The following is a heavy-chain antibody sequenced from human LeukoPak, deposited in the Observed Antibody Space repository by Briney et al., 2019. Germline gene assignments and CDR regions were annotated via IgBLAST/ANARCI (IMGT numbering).Heavy chain of an antibody. Sequence: KPSETLSLTCGVSGYSISSGYQWAWIRQSPGKGLERIGSIYHSGSAHYNPSLKSRVTISVETSKHQFSLNMYSVTAADTAVYYCARDPRWLTPDCTSTSCYENYFDPWGQGTLVTVSS. V-gene: IGHV4-38-2*02. CDR3: ARDPRWLTPDCTSTSCYENYFDP. CDR1: GYSISSGYQ. CDR2: IYHSGSA. J-gene: IGHJ5*02. D-gene: IGHD2-2*01.